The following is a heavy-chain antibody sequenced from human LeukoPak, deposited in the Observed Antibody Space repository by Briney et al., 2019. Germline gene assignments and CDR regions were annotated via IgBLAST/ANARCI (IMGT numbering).Heavy chain of an antibody. CDR2: IYHSGST. D-gene: IGHD3-3*01. CDR3: VRYRLVGVVIMGVLDY. V-gene: IGHV4-30-2*01. CDR1: GGSISSGGYY. J-gene: IGHJ4*02. Sequence: SQTLSLTCTVSGGSISSGGYYWSWIRQPPGKGLEWIGYIYHSGSTYYNPSLKSRVTISVDRSKNQFSLKLSSVTAADTAVYYCVRYRLVGVVIMGVLDYWGQGTLVTVSS.